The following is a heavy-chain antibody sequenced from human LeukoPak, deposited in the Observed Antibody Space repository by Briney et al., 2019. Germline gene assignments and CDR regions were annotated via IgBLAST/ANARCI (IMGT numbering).Heavy chain of an antibody. CDR1: GYTFTSYG. J-gene: IGHJ6*03. D-gene: IGHD3-10*01. CDR2: ISTYNGNT. V-gene: IGHV1-18*01. Sequence: GASVKVSCKASGYTFTSYGISWVRQAPGQGLEWMGWISTYNGNTNYAQKVQGSATIATDTSTSTAYMELRTLSSDAPAVYYCARADPRGGSAPYFYYYYSTDVWGKGTTVTVSS. CDR3: ARADPRGGSAPYFYYYYSTDV.